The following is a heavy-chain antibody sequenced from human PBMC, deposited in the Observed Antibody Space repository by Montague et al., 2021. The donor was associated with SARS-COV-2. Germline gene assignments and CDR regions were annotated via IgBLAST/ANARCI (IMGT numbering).Heavy chain of an antibody. D-gene: IGHD6-19*01. CDR3: ASSGWYPGWFDP. J-gene: IGHJ5*02. Sequence: SETLSLTCTVYVHCFSGCYWGWIGQAPGKRLAWYRHIHHSGRTNYNPSLKRRVTISVDTSKNQFSLKLSSVTAADTAVYYCASSGWYPGWFDPWGQGTLVTVSS. V-gene: IGHV4-34*01. CDR2: IHHSGRT. CDR1: VHCFSGCY.